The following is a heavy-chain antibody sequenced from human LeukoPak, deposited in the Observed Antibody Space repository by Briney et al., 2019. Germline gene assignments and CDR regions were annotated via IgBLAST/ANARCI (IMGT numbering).Heavy chain of an antibody. CDR2: ISGSGGST. V-gene: IGHV3-23*01. CDR1: GFTFSSYA. Sequence: GGSLRLSCAASGFTFSSYAMSWVRQAPGKGLEWVSAISGSGGSTYYADSVKGRFTISRDNSKNTLYLQMNSLRAEDTAVYYCARTLYDFWSGYHPPSYFDYWGQGALVTVSS. CDR3: ARTLYDFWSGYHPPSYFDY. J-gene: IGHJ4*02. D-gene: IGHD3-3*01.